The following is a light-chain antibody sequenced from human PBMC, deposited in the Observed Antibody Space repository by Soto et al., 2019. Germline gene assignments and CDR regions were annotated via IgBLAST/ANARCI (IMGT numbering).Light chain of an antibody. V-gene: IGKV1-5*01. CDR2: DAS. CDR1: QSINTW. Sequence: DIQLTQSPSTLSASVGDRVTITCRASQSINTWLAWYQQKPGKAPKLLIYDASTLETGVPSRFSGSGSGTEFTLTISSLQPDDSATYFCQQYNSYSWTFGQGTKVE. CDR3: QQYNSYSWT. J-gene: IGKJ1*01.